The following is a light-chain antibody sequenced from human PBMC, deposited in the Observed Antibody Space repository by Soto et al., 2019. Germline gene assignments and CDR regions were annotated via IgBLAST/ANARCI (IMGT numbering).Light chain of an antibody. Sequence: EIVLTQSPGTLSLSPGGRATLSCRASQSVSSSSLSWYQQKPGQAPRLLIYDTSSRATDIPDRFSGSGSGTDFTLTISRLEPEDFTTYYCQQSYSTPRLTFGGGTKVEIK. CDR3: QQSYSTPRLT. CDR1: QSVSSSS. J-gene: IGKJ4*01. CDR2: DTS. V-gene: IGKV3D-20*02.